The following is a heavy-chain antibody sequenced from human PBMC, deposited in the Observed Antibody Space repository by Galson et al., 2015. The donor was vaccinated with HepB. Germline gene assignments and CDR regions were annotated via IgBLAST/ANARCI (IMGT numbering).Heavy chain of an antibody. CDR2: FDPEDGET. CDR3: ATAIRDYYDSSGCDY. D-gene: IGHD3-22*01. V-gene: IGHV1-24*01. Sequence: SVKVSCKVSGYTLTELSMHWVRQAPGKGLEWVGGFDPEDGETIYAQKFQGRVTMTEDTSTDTAYMELSSLRSEDTAVYYCATAIRDYYDSSGCDYWGQGTLVTVSS. J-gene: IGHJ4*02. CDR1: GYTLTELS.